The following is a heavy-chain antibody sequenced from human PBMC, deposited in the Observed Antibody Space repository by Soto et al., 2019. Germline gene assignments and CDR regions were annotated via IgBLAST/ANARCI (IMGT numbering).Heavy chain of an antibody. CDR1: GYTFTGHY. D-gene: IGHD1-26*01. Sequence: GASVKVSCKASGYTFTGHYMHWVRQAPGQGLEWMGWINPNSGGTNYAQKFQGRVTMTRDTSISTAYMELSRLRSDDTAVYYCAREGPTRRSGWFDPWGQGTLVTVSS. CDR3: AREGPTRRSGWFDP. CDR2: INPNSGGT. J-gene: IGHJ5*02. V-gene: IGHV1-2*02.